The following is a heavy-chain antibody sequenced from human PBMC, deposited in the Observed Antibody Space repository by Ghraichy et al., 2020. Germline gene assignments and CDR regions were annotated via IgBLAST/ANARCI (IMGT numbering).Heavy chain of an antibody. J-gene: IGHJ4*02. D-gene: IGHD3-10*01. CDR3: ARDRGLLVRGVIIRHFDY. V-gene: IGHV4-30-4*01. CDR1: GGSISSGDYY. CDR2: IYYSGST. Sequence: SETLSLTCTVSGGSISSGDYYWSWIRQPPGKGLEWIGYIYYSGSTYYNPSLKSRVTISVDTSKNQFSLKLSSVTAADTAVYYCARDRGLLVRGVIIRHFDYWGQGTLVTVSS.